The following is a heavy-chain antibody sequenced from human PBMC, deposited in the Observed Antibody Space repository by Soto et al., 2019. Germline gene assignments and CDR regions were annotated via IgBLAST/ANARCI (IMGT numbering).Heavy chain of an antibody. J-gene: IGHJ4*02. V-gene: IGHV3-74*01. CDR1: GFTFSSYW. Sequence: EVQLVESGGGLVQPGGSLRVSCAASGFTFSSYWMHWVRQAPGKGLVWVSRIKSDGSSTDYSDSVKGRFTISRDNAKNTLYLRMHSLRAEDTAVYYCARGREYNGYYDWNYWGQGTLVTVSS. CDR2: IKSDGSST. D-gene: IGHD5-12*01. CDR3: ARGREYNGYYDWNY.